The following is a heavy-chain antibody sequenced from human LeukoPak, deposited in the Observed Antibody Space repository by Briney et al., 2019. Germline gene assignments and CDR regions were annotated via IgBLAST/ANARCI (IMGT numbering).Heavy chain of an antibody. J-gene: IGHJ4*02. D-gene: IGHD4-17*01. CDR2: IYYSGST. V-gene: IGHV4-59*01. CDR3: AREAYGDLLSYFDY. CDR1: GGSISSYY. Sequence: PSETLSLTCTVSGGSISSYYWSWIRQPPGKGLEWIGHIYYSGSTNYNPSLKSRVTISVDTSKNQFSLKLSSVTAADTAVYYCAREAYGDLLSYFDYWGQGTLVTVSS.